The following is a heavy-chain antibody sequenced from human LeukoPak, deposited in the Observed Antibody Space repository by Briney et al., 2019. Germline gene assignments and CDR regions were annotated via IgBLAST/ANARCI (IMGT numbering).Heavy chain of an antibody. J-gene: IGHJ4*02. V-gene: IGHV3-74*01. D-gene: IGHD3-22*01. CDR2: IRSDGSST. CDR1: GFTFSSYW. Sequence: GGSLRLSCAASGFTFSSYWMHWVRQVPGKGLVWVSRIRSDGSSTNYADSVKGRFTISRDNARNTLYLQMNSLRVEDTAVYYCARDYLDSSGCYYYFDYWGQGTLVTVSS. CDR3: ARDYLDSSGCYYYFDY.